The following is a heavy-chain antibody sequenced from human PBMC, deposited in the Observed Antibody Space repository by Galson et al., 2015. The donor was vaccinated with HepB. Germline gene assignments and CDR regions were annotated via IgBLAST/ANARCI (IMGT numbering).Heavy chain of an antibody. Sequence: SLRLSCAASGFTFSSYGMHWVRQAPGKGLEWVAVISYDGSNKYYADSVKGRFTISRDNSKNTLYLQMNSLRAEDTAVYYCAKDTALGSGSYYPYYGMDVWGQGTTVTVSS. CDR3: AKDTALGSGSYYPYYGMDV. CDR1: GFTFSSYG. V-gene: IGHV3-30*18. CDR2: ISYDGSNK. D-gene: IGHD1-26*01. J-gene: IGHJ6*02.